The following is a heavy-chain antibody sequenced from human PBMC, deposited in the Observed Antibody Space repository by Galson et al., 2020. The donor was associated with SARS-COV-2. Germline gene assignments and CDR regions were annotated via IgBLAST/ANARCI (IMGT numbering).Heavy chain of an antibody. V-gene: IGHV3-33*01. D-gene: IGHD3-10*01. Sequence: GESLKISCEASGFTFSYYGMHWVRQAPGKGLEWVAVIWSDGSNDYYADSVKDRFTISRDNSENTLYLQMRSLRADDTAVYYCARDTDKRFGRSFDQWGQGTLVTVSS. J-gene: IGHJ4*02. CDR3: ARDTDKRFGRSFDQ. CDR2: IWSDGSND. CDR1: GFTFSYYG.